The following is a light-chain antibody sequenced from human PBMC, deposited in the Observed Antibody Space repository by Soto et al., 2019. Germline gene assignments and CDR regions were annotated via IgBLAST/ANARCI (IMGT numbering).Light chain of an antibody. CDR2: GAS. CDR1: QSVSNN. J-gene: IGKJ4*01. Sequence: LLRAPATLSISPGERATLSCRASQSVSNNLAWFQQKPGQAPSLLLYGASTRATGIPARFSGSGSGTELTLTISSLQSEDFAAYYCQQYNNWPPLTFGGGTKVDIK. V-gene: IGKV3-15*01. CDR3: QQYNNWPPLT.